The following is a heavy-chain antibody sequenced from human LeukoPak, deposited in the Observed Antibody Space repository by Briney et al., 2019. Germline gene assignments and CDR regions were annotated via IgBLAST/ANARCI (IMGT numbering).Heavy chain of an antibody. V-gene: IGHV1-2*02. CDR1: GYTFTDYY. CDR2: INPSSGGT. J-gene: IGHJ3*02. D-gene: IGHD3-22*01. CDR3: ARAGVWDYSDSSGYHNAAFDI. Sequence: ASVKVSCKASGYTFTDYYMHWVRQAPGQGLEWMGWINPSSGGTNYAQKFQGRVTVTRDTSISTAYMDLSRLRSDDAAVYYCARAGVWDYSDSSGYHNAAFDIWGQGTMVTVSS.